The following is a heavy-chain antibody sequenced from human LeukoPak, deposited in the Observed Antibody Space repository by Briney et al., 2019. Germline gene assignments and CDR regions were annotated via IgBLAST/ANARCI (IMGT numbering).Heavy chain of an antibody. J-gene: IGHJ5*02. Sequence: SETLSLTCTVSGYSISTGYYWDWIRQPPGKGLEWIGTFYHGGSTYYNPSLKSRVTISVDTSKNQFSLNLTSVTAADTAVYYCATNILVRDIINWFDPWGQGTLVTVSS. CDR3: ATNILVRDIINWFDP. D-gene: IGHD3-10*01. CDR2: FYHGGST. V-gene: IGHV4-38-2*02. CDR1: GYSISTGYY.